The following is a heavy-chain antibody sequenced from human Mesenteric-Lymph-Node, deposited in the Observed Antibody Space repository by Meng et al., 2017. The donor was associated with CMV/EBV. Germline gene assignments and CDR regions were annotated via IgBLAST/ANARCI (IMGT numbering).Heavy chain of an antibody. V-gene: IGHV3-23*01. CDR3: ARAGGQLWTNAIDS. D-gene: IGHD5-18*01. J-gene: IGHJ4*02. CDR1: GFTFSSYA. CDR2: ISGTGYIT. Sequence: GESLKISCVVSGFTFSSYAMSWVRQAPGKGLEWVSDISGTGYITHFADSVKGRFTVSRDNSRDTLYLEMNSLRAEDTAVYYCARAGGQLWTNAIDSWGQGTLVTVSS.